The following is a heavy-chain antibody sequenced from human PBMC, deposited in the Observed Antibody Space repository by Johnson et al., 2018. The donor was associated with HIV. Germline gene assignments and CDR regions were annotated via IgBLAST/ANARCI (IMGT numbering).Heavy chain of an antibody. Sequence: QVQVVESGGGVVQPGGSLRLSCAASGFTFSSYGMHWVRQAPGKGLEWVVFIRYDGSNKYYADSVKGRFTISRDNSKNTLYLQMNSLRAEDTAVYYCARIRVAVITEVGAFDIWGQGTMVTVSS. CDR1: GFTFSSYG. J-gene: IGHJ3*02. CDR2: IRYDGSNK. D-gene: IGHD3-22*01. CDR3: ARIRVAVITEVGAFDI. V-gene: IGHV3-30*02.